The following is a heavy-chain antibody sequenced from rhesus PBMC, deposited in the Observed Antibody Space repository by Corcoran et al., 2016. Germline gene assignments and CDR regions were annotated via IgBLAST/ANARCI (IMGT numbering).Heavy chain of an antibody. D-gene: IGHD5-24*01. J-gene: IGHJ4*01. CDR1: GGSTSSSY. CDR3: ARVLYTAGTVLDY. Sequence: QLQLQESGPGLVKPSETLSVTCAVSGGSTSSSYWSWIRQARGKGLEWIGYSYGSRSSTYTHPPLKSPVTLSVDTSKNQLSLKLSSVTTADTAVYYCARVLYTAGTVLDYWGQGVLVTVSS. CDR2: SYGSRSST. V-gene: IGHV4-169*01.